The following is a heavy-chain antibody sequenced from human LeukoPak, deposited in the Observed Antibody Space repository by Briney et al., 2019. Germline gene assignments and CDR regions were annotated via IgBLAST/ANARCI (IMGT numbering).Heavy chain of an antibody. CDR3: ARTEGGLNWDYAAY. CDR2: ISAYNGNT. Sequence: ASVKVSCKASGYTFTSYGISWVRQAPGQGLEWMGWISAYNGNTNYAQKLQGRVTLTTDTSTSTAYMELRSLRSDDTAVYYCARTEGGLNWDYAAYWGQGTLVTVSS. CDR1: GYTFTSYG. J-gene: IGHJ4*02. D-gene: IGHD4-17*01. V-gene: IGHV1-18*04.